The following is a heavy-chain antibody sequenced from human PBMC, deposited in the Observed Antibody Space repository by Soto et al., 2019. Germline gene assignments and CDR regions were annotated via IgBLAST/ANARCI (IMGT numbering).Heavy chain of an antibody. D-gene: IGHD6-13*01. V-gene: IGHV5-51*01. J-gene: IGHJ6*02. CDR2: IYPGDSDT. CDR3: ARQGMAAAGTDPNYYYYGMDV. CDR1: GYNFARYW. Sequence: GAALKISCKGSGYNFARYWIAWVRQMHGKGLGWMGIIYPGDSDTRYSPSFQGQVTISADKSISTAYLQWSSLKASDTAMYYCARQGMAAAGTDPNYYYYGMDVWRQGTTVTSP.